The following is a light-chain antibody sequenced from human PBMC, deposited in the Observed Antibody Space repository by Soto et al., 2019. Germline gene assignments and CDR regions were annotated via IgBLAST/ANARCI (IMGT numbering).Light chain of an antibody. CDR2: GAS. CDR1: QSVSSN. CDR3: QQYNNFYT. V-gene: IGKV3-15*01. J-gene: IGKJ2*01. Sequence: EIVMTQSPATLSVSPGERATLSCRARQSVSSNLAWYQQKPGQAPRLLSYGASTRATGIPARFSGSGSGTEFTLTISSLQSEDFAVYYCQQYNNFYTFGQGTKLEIK.